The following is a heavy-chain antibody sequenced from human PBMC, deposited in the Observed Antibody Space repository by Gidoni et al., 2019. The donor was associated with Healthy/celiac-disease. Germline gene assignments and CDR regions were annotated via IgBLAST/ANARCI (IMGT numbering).Heavy chain of an antibody. Sequence: QVHLQESGPGLVKPSETLSLTCTGSGGSISSYYWNWIRQPPGKGLEWIGYIYYSGSTNYNPSLKSRVTISIDTSKNQFSLKLNSVTAADTAVYYCARDYSYGYNWFDPWGQGTLVTVSS. J-gene: IGHJ5*02. CDR2: IYYSGST. CDR3: ARDYSYGYNWFDP. CDR1: GGSISSYY. D-gene: IGHD5-18*01. V-gene: IGHV4-59*01.